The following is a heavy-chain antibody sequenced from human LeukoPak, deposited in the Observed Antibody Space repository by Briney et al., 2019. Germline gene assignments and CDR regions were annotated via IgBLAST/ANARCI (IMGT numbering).Heavy chain of an antibody. J-gene: IGHJ3*02. V-gene: IGHV4-39*07. CDR1: GGSVSSSRYY. CDR2: IYYSGST. D-gene: IGHD3-10*02. CDR3: AVCSVTGRAFDI. Sequence: PSETLSLTCTVSGGSVSSSRYYWGWVRQPPGKGLEWIGTIYYSGSTYYNPSLKSRVTVSVDTSKNQFSLKLSSVTAADTAVYYCAVCSVTGRAFDIWGQGTMVTVSS.